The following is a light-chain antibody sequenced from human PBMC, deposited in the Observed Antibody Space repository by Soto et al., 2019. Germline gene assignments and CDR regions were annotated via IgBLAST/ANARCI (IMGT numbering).Light chain of an antibody. Sequence: AIEMTQSPSSLSAYVGDRVIISCRASQGIRNDLGWYQQKPGKAPKLLIYAASSLQSGVPSRFSGSGSGTGFILTISSLQPEDSATYYCLHDHDYPLTFGGGTRVEIK. CDR1: QGIRND. V-gene: IGKV1-6*01. CDR3: LHDHDYPLT. J-gene: IGKJ4*01. CDR2: AAS.